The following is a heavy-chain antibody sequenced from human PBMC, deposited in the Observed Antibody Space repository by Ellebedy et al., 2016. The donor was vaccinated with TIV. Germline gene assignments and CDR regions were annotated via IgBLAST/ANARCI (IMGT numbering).Heavy chain of an antibody. CDR2: TYSSGNT. CDR3: ARESGVGCSGTTCHTKLDY. V-gene: IGHV4-59*11. Sequence: SETLSLTXTVSSGSISSSHYWSWIRQPPGKGLEWIGYTYSSGNTNYNPSFKSRLTISVDTSKTQFSLKLRSVTAADTAMYYCARESGVGCSGTTCHTKLDYWGQGTLVTVSS. J-gene: IGHJ4*02. D-gene: IGHD2-2*02. CDR1: SGSISSSHY.